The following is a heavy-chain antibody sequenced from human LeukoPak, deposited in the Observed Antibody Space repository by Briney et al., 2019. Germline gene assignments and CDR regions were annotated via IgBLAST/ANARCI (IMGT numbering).Heavy chain of an antibody. Sequence: GGSLRLSCAASGFTFSSYWMNWVRQAPGKGLEWVAFIRYDGSNKYYADSVKGRFTISRDNSKNTLYLQMNSLRAEDTAVYYCAKDPPGCSSTSCYEYFRHWGQGTLVTVSS. CDR1: GFTFSSYW. D-gene: IGHD2-2*01. J-gene: IGHJ1*01. V-gene: IGHV3-30*02. CDR2: IRYDGSNK. CDR3: AKDPPGCSSTSCYEYFRH.